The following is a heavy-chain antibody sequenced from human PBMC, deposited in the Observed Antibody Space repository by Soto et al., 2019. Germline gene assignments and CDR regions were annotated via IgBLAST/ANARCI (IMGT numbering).Heavy chain of an antibody. CDR3: ATDYYGIFPY. CDR1: GYPFTTYY. D-gene: IGHD3-10*01. CDR2: IDARSGDT. J-gene: IGHJ4*02. V-gene: IGHV1-2*02. Sequence: ASVKVSCKVSGYPFTTYYIHWVRQAPGQGLEWMGWIDARSGDTVYEQKLQGRVTMTRDTSISTVYMDLSGLTSDDTALYYCATDYYGIFPYWGQGSLVTV.